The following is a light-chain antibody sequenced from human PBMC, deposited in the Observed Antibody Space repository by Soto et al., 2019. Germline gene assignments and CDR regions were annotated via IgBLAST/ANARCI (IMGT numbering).Light chain of an antibody. CDR1: QSISSW. CDR3: QQYNSYRA. J-gene: IGKJ1*01. CDR2: DAS. Sequence: GGRVTITFRASQSISSWLAWYQQKPGKAPKLLIYDASSLESGVPSRFSGSGSGTEFTLTISSLQPDDSATYYCQQYNSYRAFGQGTKVDIK. V-gene: IGKV1-5*01.